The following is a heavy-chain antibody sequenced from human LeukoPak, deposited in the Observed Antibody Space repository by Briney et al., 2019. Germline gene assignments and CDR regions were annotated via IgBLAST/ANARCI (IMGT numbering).Heavy chain of an antibody. V-gene: IGHV3-23*01. CDR3: AKWGDYDVLTGYYVSDY. Sequence: PGASLRLSCAVSGFTFSNYAMRWVRQAPGKGLEWVSAITGSGGNTYYADSVKGRFTISRDNSKNTVFLQMNSLRAEDTAVYYCAKWGDYDVLTGYYVSDYWGQGTLVTVSS. CDR1: GFTFSNYA. CDR2: ITGSGGNT. J-gene: IGHJ4*02. D-gene: IGHD3-9*01.